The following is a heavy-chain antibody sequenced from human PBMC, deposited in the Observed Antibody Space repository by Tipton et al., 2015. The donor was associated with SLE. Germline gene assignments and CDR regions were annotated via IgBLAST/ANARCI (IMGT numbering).Heavy chain of an antibody. J-gene: IGHJ4*02. CDR3: ARDNSSGWYQGYFDY. D-gene: IGHD6-19*01. CDR2: IYYSGST. V-gene: IGHV4-59*12. CDR1: GGSISSYY. Sequence: TLSLTCTVSGGSISSYYWSRIRQPPGKGLEWIGYIYYSGSTNYNPSLKSRVTISVDTSKNQFSLKLSSVTAADTAVYYCARDNSSGWYQGYFDYWGQGTLVTVSS.